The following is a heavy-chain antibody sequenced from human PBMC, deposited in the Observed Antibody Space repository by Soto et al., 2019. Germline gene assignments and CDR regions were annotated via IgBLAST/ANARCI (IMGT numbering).Heavy chain of an antibody. CDR1: GLTFPSYS. CDR3: AREYEDLTSNFDY. V-gene: IGHV3-21*01. D-gene: IGHD3-3*01. CDR2: ISSTTNYI. J-gene: IGHJ4*02. Sequence: GGSLNPSFAASGLTFPSYSLTWSRKPPGKGLEWVSYISSTTNYIYYGDSMKGRFTISRDDAKNSLYLEMNSLRAEDTAVYYCAREYEDLTSNFDYWGQGTLVTVSS.